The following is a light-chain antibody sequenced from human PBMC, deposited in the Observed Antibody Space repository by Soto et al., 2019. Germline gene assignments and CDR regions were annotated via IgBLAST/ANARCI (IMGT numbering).Light chain of an antibody. J-gene: IGLJ2*01. V-gene: IGLV1-44*01. Sequence: QSVLTQPPSASGTPGQRVPISCSGSSSNIGSNAVNWYQQLPGTAPKLLIYSNNQRPSGVPDRFSGSKSGTSASLAISGLQSEDEAEYYGAAWDDSLNVVIFGGGTQLTVL. CDR3: AAWDDSLNVVI. CDR1: SSNIGSNA. CDR2: SNN.